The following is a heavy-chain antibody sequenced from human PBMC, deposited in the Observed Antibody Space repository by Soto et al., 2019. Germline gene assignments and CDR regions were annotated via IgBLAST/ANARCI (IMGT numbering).Heavy chain of an antibody. J-gene: IGHJ4*02. CDR2: ISYGGGNE. CDR3: VRHVDY. CDR1: GFTFTSYG. V-gene: IGHV3-30*03. Sequence: QVQLVDSGGGVVQPGRSLRLSCSAAGFTFTSYGFHWVRQAPGKGLEWVAIISYGGGNEHYADSVKGRFTISRDNSKTTVYLQMNSLRAEDTAVYYCVRHVDYWGQGTLVTVSS.